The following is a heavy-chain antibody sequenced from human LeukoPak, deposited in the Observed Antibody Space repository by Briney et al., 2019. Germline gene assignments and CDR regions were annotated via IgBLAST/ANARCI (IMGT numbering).Heavy chain of an antibody. V-gene: IGHV3-21*04. D-gene: IGHD3-10*01. J-gene: IGHJ3*02. CDR1: GFTVSSNY. CDR3: AREGPGDAFDI. Sequence: GGSLRLSCAASGFTVSSNYMSWVRQAPGKGLEWVSSISSSSSYIYYADSVKGRFTISRDNSKNTLYLQMNSLRAEDTVVYYCAREGPGDAFDIWGQGTMVTVSS. CDR2: ISSSSSYI.